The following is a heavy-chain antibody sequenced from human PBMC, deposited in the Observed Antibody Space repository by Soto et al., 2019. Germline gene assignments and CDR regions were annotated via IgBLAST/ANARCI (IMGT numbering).Heavy chain of an antibody. CDR1: GGTFSSYA. J-gene: IGHJ4*02. Sequence: SVKVSCKASGGTFSSYAISWVRKAPGQGLEWMGGIIPIFGTANYAQKFQGRVTITADESTSTAYMELSSLRSEDTAVYYCARSYDSSGYYANYEFDYWGQGTLVTVSS. V-gene: IGHV1-69*13. D-gene: IGHD3-22*01. CDR3: ARSYDSSGYYANYEFDY. CDR2: IIPIFGTA.